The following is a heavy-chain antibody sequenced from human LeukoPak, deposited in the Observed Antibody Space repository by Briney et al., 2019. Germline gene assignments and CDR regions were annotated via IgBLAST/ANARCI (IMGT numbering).Heavy chain of an antibody. CDR3: ARAGYYGSGSYNYYYGMDV. D-gene: IGHD3-10*01. J-gene: IGHJ6*02. Sequence: PGGSLRLSCAASGFTFSSYSMNWVRQAPGKGLEWVSSISSSNSYIYYADSVKGRFTISRDNAKNSLYLQMNSLRAEDTAVYYCARAGYYGSGSYNYYYGMDVWGQGTTVTVSS. CDR2: ISSSNSYI. V-gene: IGHV3-21*01. CDR1: GFTFSSYS.